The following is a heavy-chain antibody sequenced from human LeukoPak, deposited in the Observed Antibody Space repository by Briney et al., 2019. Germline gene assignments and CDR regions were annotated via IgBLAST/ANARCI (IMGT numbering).Heavy chain of an antibody. CDR1: GGSISSYY. V-gene: IGHV4-59*01. Sequence: SETLSLTCTVSGGSISSYYWSWIRQPPGKGLEWIGYIYYSGSTNYNPSLKSRVTISVDTSKNQFPLKLSSVTAADTAVYYCASLKRFGELPLDYWGQGTLVTVSS. J-gene: IGHJ4*02. D-gene: IGHD3-16*01. CDR2: IYYSGST. CDR3: ASLKRFGELPLDY.